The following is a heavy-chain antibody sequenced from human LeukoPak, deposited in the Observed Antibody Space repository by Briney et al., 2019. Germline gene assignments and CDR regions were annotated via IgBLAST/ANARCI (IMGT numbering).Heavy chain of an antibody. D-gene: IGHD6-19*01. CDR1: GGTFSSYA. V-gene: IGHV1-69*04. CDR3: ARIEQWLPLNY. J-gene: IGHJ4*02. Sequence: ASVKVSCKASGGTFSSYAISWVRQAPGQGLEWMGRIIPILGIANYAQKFQGRVTITADKSTSTAYMELSSLRSEDTAVYYCARIEQWLPLNYWGQGILVTVSS. CDR2: IIPILGIA.